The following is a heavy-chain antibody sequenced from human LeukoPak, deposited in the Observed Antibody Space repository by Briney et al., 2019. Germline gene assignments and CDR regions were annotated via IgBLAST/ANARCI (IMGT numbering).Heavy chain of an antibody. Sequence: PGGSLRLSCAASGFTFDDYAIHWVRQVPGKVLEWVSLISGDGVSTYYADSVKGRFTISRDNGKNSLYLQMNSLRTEDTALYYCAKDLGPSGAGWFDPWGQGTLVTVSS. CDR3: AKDLGPSGAGWFDP. V-gene: IGHV3-43*02. D-gene: IGHD7-27*01. CDR1: GFTFDDYA. J-gene: IGHJ5*02. CDR2: ISGDGVST.